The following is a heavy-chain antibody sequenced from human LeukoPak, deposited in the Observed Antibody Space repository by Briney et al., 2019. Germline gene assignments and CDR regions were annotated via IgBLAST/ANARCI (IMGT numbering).Heavy chain of an antibody. V-gene: IGHV4-59*01. D-gene: IGHD3-22*01. CDR1: GGSISSYY. Sequence: PSETLSLTCTVSGGSISSYYWSWIRQPPGKGLEWIGYIYYSGSTNYNPSLKSRVTISVDTSKNQFSLKLSSVTAADTAVYYCARVASPDTYYYDSKGHFDYWGQGTLVTVSS. CDR2: IYYSGST. CDR3: ARVASPDTYYYDSKGHFDY. J-gene: IGHJ4*02.